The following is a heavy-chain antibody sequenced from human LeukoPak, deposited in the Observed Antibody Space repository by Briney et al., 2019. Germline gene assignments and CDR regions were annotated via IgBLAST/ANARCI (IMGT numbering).Heavy chain of an antibody. CDR1: GYSISSGYY. V-gene: IGHV4-38-2*02. CDR3: ASVSWDSSGYYFDY. J-gene: IGHJ4*02. Sequence: SETLSLTCTVSGYSISSGYYWGWIRQPPGKGLEWIGSIYHSGSTYYNPSLKSRVTISVDTSKNQFSLKLSSVTAADTAVYYCASVSWDSSGYYFDYWGQGTLVTVSS. D-gene: IGHD3-22*01. CDR2: IYHSGST.